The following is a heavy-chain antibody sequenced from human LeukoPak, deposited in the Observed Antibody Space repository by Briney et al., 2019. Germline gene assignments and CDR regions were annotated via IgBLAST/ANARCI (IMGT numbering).Heavy chain of an antibody. D-gene: IGHD1-26*01. CDR2: IDPGDGRT. Sequence: GASVKVSCKASGYTFTTYYMQWVRQDPGQGLEWMGVIDPGDGRTSYAQKFQGRVTMTRDTSTSTVYMELSSLRSEDTAVYYCARERSNTQATAMGGSWLDPWGQGTLVTVSS. CDR1: GYTFTTYY. J-gene: IGHJ5*02. CDR3: ARERSNTQATAMGGSWLDP. V-gene: IGHV1-46*01.